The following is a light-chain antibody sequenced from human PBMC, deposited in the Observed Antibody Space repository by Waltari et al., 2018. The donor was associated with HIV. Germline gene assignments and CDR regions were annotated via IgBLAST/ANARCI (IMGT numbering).Light chain of an antibody. CDR2: DVN. CDR3: CSYADDYTWV. CDR1: SSDVGDHNY. J-gene: IGLJ3*02. V-gene: IGLV2-11*01. Sequence: HSALTQPRSVSGSPGQSVTISCTGTSSDVGDHNYVSWYQQHPGKAPKLMIFDVNKRPSGVPDRFSGSKSGNTASLTISGLQAEDEADYYCCSYADDYTWVFGGGTKLTVL.